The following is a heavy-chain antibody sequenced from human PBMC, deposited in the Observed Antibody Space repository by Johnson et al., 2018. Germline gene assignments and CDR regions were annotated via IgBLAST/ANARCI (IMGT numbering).Heavy chain of an antibody. V-gene: IGHV3-23*04. CDR3: AKDRAYYYASRGYYNAEYFQH. J-gene: IGHJ1*01. D-gene: IGHD3-22*01. CDR2: ISGGGGST. CDR1: GFTFHKYA. Sequence: VQLVESGGMLIHPGGSLRLSCAASGFTFHKYAMSWVRQVPGMGLEWVSGISGGGGSTYYADSVKGRFTISRDNSKNTLDLQMNSPTDEDTAIYYWAKDRAYYYASRGYYNAEYFQHWGQGTLVTVSS.